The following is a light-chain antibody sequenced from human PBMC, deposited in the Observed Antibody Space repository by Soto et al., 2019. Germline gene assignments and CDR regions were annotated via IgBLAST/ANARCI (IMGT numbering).Light chain of an antibody. V-gene: IGLV2-14*01. J-gene: IGLJ1*01. CDR3: RSYTSSSTFV. CDR2: DVG. Sequence: SALTQPASVSGSPGQSITISCTGTSSDVGGYNYVSWYQRHPGKAPKLMTYDVGNRPSGVSNRFSGSKSGNTASLTISALQAEDEADYYCRSYTSSSTFVFGTGTKVTVL. CDR1: SSDVGGYNY.